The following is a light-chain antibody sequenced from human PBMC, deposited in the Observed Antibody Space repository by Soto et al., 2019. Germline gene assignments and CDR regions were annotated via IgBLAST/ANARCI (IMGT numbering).Light chain of an antibody. CDR3: QQYGSSPET. CDR2: GAS. CDR1: QRVSSY. V-gene: IGKV3-20*01. Sequence: EIGLTHSPGTHSLSREERATLSCRASQRVSSYLAWYQQKPGQAPRLLIYGASSRATGIPDRFSGSGSGTDFTLTISRLEPEDFAVYYCQQYGSSPETFGQGTKVDIK. J-gene: IGKJ1*01.